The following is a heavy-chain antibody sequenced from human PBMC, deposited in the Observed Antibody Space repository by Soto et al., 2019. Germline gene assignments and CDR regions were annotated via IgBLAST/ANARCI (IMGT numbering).Heavy chain of an antibody. CDR3: ARAYSSGWYYFDY. J-gene: IGHJ4*02. D-gene: IGHD6-19*01. Sequence: ASVKVSCKASGYTFTGYYMHWVRQAPGQGLEWMGWINPNSGGTNYAQKFQGWVTMTRDTSISTAYMELSRLRSDDTAVYYCARAYSSGWYYFDYWGQGTRVTVSS. CDR1: GYTFTGYY. V-gene: IGHV1-2*04. CDR2: INPNSGGT.